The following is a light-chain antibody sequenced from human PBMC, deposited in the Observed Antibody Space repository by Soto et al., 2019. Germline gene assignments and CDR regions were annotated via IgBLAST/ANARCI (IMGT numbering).Light chain of an antibody. Sequence: DIQMTQSPSSVSASVGDRVTITCRASQSISSCLAWYQQKPWTVPKRLIYAASSLQSGVPSRFSGSGAGTEFTLTISSLQPEDFGTYYCQQGDSFPITFGQGTRLEIK. J-gene: IGKJ5*01. CDR1: QSISSC. CDR2: AAS. V-gene: IGKV1-12*01. CDR3: QQGDSFPIT.